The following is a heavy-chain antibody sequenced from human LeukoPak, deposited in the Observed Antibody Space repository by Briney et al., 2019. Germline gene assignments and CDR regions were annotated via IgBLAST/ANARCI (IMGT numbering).Heavy chain of an antibody. CDR2: IGDSGGST. CDR3: AKRSVVIRVILVGFHKEAYYFDS. V-gene: IGHV3-23*01. CDR1: GITLSNYG. Sequence: GGSLRLSCAVSGITLSNYGMTWVRQAPGKGLEWVAGIGDSGGSTNYADSVKGRFTISRDNSKNTLYLQMNSLRAEDTAVYFCAKRSVVIRVILVGFHKEAYYFDSWGQGALVTVSS. D-gene: IGHD3-22*01. J-gene: IGHJ4*02.